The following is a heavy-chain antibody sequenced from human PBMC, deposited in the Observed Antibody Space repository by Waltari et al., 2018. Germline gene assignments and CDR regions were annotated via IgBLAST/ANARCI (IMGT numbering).Heavy chain of an antibody. CDR3: ARLSSSEVEWFDP. CDR2: IYYSGRT. J-gene: IGHJ5*02. Sequence: QLQLQESGPGLVKPSETLSLTCTVSGGSISSSSYYWGWIRQPPGKGLEWIGSIYYSGRTYYNPSLKSRVTISVDTSKNQFSLKLSSVTAADTAVYYCARLSSSEVEWFDPWGQGTLVIVSS. V-gene: IGHV4-39*07. CDR1: GGSISSSSYY. D-gene: IGHD6-13*01.